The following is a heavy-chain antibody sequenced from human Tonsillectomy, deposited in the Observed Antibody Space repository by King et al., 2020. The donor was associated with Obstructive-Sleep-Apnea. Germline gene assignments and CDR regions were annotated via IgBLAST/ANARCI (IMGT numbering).Heavy chain of an antibody. CDR3: TTVLGGADYFDLFSDF. Sequence: VQLVESGGGLVKPGGSLRLSCAASGFTFSDAWMTWVRQAPGKGLEWVGRIKSKIDGGTTDYAAPGKGRFTISRDDSKNTLYLRINSLKTEDTAVYYGTTVLGGADYFDLFSDFWGQGTLVTVSS. CDR1: GFTFSDAW. D-gene: IGHD3-9*01. V-gene: IGHV3-15*01. CDR2: IKSKIDGGTT. J-gene: IGHJ4*02.